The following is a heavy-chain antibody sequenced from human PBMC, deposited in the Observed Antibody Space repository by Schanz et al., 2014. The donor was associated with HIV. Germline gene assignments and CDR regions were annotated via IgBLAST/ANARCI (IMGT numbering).Heavy chain of an antibody. CDR3: ANTEFPYSSSSDYYYGMDV. CDR1: GFTFSSYG. D-gene: IGHD6-6*01. Sequence: VQLVESGGGLVQPGRSLRLSCAASGFTFSSYGMHWVRQAPGKGLEWVAVISYDGSNKYYADSVKGRFTISRDNSKKTLYLQMNSLRAEDTAVYYCANTEFPYSSSSDYYYGMDVWGQGTTVTVSS. J-gene: IGHJ6*02. V-gene: IGHV3-30*18. CDR2: ISYDGSNK.